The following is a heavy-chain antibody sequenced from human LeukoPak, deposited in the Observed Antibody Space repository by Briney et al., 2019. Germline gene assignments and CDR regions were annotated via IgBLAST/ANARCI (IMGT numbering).Heavy chain of an antibody. CDR3: ARYDTGRTF. J-gene: IGHJ4*02. CDR2: IKEDGSEK. CDR1: GFTFSGYW. D-gene: IGHD3-10*01. V-gene: IGHV3-7*04. Sequence: GGSLRLSCAASGFTFSGYWMSWVRQAPGKGLEWVADIKEDGSEKYYVDSVKGRFTISRDNAKNSLYLQMNSLRAEDTAVYYCARYDTGRTFWGQGTLVTVSS.